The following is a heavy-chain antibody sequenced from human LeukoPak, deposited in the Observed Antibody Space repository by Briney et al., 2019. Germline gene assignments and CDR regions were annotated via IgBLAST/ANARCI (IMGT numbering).Heavy chain of an antibody. Sequence: GGSLRLSCAASEFTFSSYSMNWVRQAPGKGLEWVSSISSSSSYIYYADSVKGRFTISRDNSKNTLYLQMNSLRAEDTAVYYCAKGSYGDYVGYLDYWGQGTLVTVSS. V-gene: IGHV3-21*04. CDR3: AKGSYGDYVGYLDY. J-gene: IGHJ4*02. CDR2: ISSSSSYI. CDR1: EFTFSSYS. D-gene: IGHD4-17*01.